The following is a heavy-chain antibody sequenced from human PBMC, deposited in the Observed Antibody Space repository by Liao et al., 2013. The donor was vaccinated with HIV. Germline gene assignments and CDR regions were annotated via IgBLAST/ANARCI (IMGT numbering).Heavy chain of an antibody. V-gene: IGHV4-39*07. D-gene: IGHD3-3*01. CDR1: GDSISGSSFY. J-gene: IGHJ3*02. CDR2: IYYRGTT. Sequence: QLQLRESGPGLAKPSETLSLTCTVSGDSISGSSFYWGWVRQPPGKGLQWIGSIYYRGTTNYNPTLRNRVTVSVDTSKNQFSLKLRSVTAADTAVYFCARGSPRVVMGVMNAFDIWGQGDNGHRLF. CDR3: ARGSPRVVMGVMNAFDI.